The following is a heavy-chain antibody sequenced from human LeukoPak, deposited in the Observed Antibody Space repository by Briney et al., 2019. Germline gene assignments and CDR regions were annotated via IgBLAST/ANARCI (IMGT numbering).Heavy chain of an antibody. D-gene: IGHD2-15*01. Sequence: GGSLRLSCAASGFIFDDYAMHWVRQAPGKGLEWVSGISWNSGRIGYADSVKGRFTISRDDAKNTVYLQMNNLRAEDTAVYYCVRGGPSTWSWGQGTLVTVSS. J-gene: IGHJ5*02. CDR1: GFIFDDYA. V-gene: IGHV3-9*01. CDR3: VRGGPSTWS. CDR2: ISWNSGRI.